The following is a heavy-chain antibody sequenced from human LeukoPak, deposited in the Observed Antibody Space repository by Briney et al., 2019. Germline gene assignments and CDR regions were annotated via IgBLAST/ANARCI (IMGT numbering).Heavy chain of an antibody. CDR1: RFTFSTYW. J-gene: IGHJ4*02. CDR3: ARDYDGNLIDY. V-gene: IGHV3-7*05. CDR2: IKQDGSET. Sequence: GVSLRLSCAASRFTFSTYWMSWVRQAPGKGLEWVANIKQDGSETYYVDSVKGRFTISRDNAKNSLYLQMNGLRAEDTAVYYCARDYDGNLIDYWGQGTLVTVSS. D-gene: IGHD4-23*01.